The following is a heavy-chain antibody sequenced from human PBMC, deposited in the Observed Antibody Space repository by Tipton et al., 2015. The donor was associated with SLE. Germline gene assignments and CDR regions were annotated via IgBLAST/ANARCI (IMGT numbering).Heavy chain of an antibody. Sequence: TLSLTCTVSGGSVTGYYWSWIRQPPGKGLEWIGYVYYSGTTNYNPSLKSRLTISVDTSKNHFSLNLSSVTAADTAVYYCAREVEGYFDLWGRGTLVTVSS. CDR1: GGSVTGYY. CDR2: VYYSGTT. J-gene: IGHJ2*01. CDR3: AREVEGYFDL. V-gene: IGHV4-59*02.